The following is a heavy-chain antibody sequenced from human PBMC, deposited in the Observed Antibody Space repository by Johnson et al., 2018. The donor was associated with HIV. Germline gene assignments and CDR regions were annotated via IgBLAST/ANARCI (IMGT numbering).Heavy chain of an antibody. D-gene: IGHD6-19*01. CDR2: IKQDGSEK. J-gene: IGHJ3*02. CDR1: GFTFSSYW. Sequence: MQLVESGGGLVQPGGSPRLSCAASGFTFSSYWMSWVRQAPRKGLEWVANIKQDGSEKYYVDSVKGRFTISRDNAKNSLYLQMHSLRAEDTAVYYCASTSSGWFYAFDIWGQGTMVTVSS. V-gene: IGHV3-7*05. CDR3: ASTSSGWFYAFDI.